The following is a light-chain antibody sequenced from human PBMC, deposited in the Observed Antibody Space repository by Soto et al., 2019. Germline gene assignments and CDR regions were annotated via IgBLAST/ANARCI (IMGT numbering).Light chain of an antibody. V-gene: IGLV2-11*01. CDR3: CSYAGSYTYV. Sequence: QSVLTQPRSVSGSPGQSVTISCTGTSSDVGGYNYVSWYQQHPGKAPKPMIYDVNKRPSGVPDRFSGSKSGNTASLTISGLQAEDEADYYCCSYAGSYTYVFGTGP. J-gene: IGLJ1*01. CDR2: DVN. CDR1: SSDVGGYNY.